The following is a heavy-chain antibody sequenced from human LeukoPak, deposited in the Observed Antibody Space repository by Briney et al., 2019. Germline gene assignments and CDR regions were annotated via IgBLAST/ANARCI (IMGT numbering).Heavy chain of an antibody. Sequence: ASVKVSCKASGYTFTSYGINWVRQATGQGLEWMGWMNPNSGNTGYAQKFQGRVTMTRNTSISTAYMELSSLRSEDTAVYYCARDSSSWYLGFDYWGQGTLVTVSS. V-gene: IGHV1-8*01. CDR3: ARDSSSWYLGFDY. D-gene: IGHD6-13*01. CDR2: MNPNSGNT. J-gene: IGHJ4*02. CDR1: GYTFTSYG.